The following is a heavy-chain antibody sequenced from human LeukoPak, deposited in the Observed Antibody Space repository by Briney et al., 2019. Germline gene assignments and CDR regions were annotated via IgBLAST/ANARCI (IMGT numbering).Heavy chain of an antibody. J-gene: IGHJ4*02. Sequence: ASVKVSCKASGYTFTSYGISWVRQAPGQGLEWMGWISAYNGNTNYAQKLQGRVTMTTDTSTSTAYMELRSLRSDDTAVYYCARTLGPPYYYGSGSYDCDYWGQGTLVTVSS. CDR1: GYTFTSYG. D-gene: IGHD3-10*01. CDR3: ARTLGPPYYYGSGSYDCDY. V-gene: IGHV1-18*04. CDR2: ISAYNGNT.